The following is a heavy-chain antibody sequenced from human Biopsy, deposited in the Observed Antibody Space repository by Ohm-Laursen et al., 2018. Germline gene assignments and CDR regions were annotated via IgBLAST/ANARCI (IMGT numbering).Heavy chain of an antibody. CDR1: GDSLTSGPEN. CDR3: ARGRRTSGWPYFDN. Sequence: SETLSLTCTVSGDSLTSGPENWSWIRQSPGQGLEYIGFIYSGGNINYSPSLKNRVTMSVDTSKNQFYLKLYSVTAADTAVYYCARGRRTSGWPYFDNWGQGALVIVSP. CDR2: IYSGGNI. J-gene: IGHJ4*02. D-gene: IGHD6-19*01. V-gene: IGHV4-61*01.